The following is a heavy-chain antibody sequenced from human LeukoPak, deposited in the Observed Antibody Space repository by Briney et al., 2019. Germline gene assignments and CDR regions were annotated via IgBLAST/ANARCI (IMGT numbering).Heavy chain of an antibody. CDR1: GFTVSDNY. CDR3: AREGLVVIAAAGGPFDY. J-gene: IGHJ4*02. V-gene: IGHV3-53*04. D-gene: IGHD6-13*01. CDR2: IYSDGST. Sequence: GGSLRLSCAASGFTVSDNYMSWVRQAPGRGLEWVSVIYSDGSTYYADSVKGRFTLSRHNSKNTLYLQMNSLRAEDTAVYYCAREGLVVIAAAGGPFDYWGQGTLVTVSS.